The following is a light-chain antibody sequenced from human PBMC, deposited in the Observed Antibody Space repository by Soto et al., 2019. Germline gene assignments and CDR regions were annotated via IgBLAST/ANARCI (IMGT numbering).Light chain of an antibody. Sequence: DIQMTQSPSSLSASVGDRVTITCRASQSISNHLNWYQQKPGKAPKLLIYAASSLQGGVPSRFSGSGSGTDFTLTVSILQPEDSATYYCQQSYSKPWTFGQGTKVDI. V-gene: IGKV1-39*01. CDR1: QSISNH. J-gene: IGKJ1*01. CDR3: QQSYSKPWT. CDR2: AAS.